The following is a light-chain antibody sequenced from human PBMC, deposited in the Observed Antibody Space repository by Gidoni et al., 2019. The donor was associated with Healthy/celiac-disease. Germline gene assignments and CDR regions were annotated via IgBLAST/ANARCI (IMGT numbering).Light chain of an antibody. V-gene: IGLV3-19*01. J-gene: IGLJ3*02. CDR1: SLRSYY. CDR3: NSRDSSGNHHWE. Sequence: SSELTQDHAVSVALGQTVRITCQGDSLRSYYASWYKQKPGQAPVLVIYGKNNRPSGIPDRFSGSSSGNTASLTITGAQAEDEADYYCNSRDSSGNHHWEFGGGTKLTVL. CDR2: GKN.